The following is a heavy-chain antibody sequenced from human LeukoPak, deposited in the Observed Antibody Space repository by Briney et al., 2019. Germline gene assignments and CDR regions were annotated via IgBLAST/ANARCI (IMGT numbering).Heavy chain of an antibody. CDR1: GYTFTGYY. J-gene: IGHJ4*02. CDR2: INANSGGT. Sequence: ASVKVSCKASGYTFTGYYMHWVRQAPGQGLEWMGWINANSGGTNYAQKFQGRVTMTRDTFISTAYMELSRLRSDDTAVYYCARIGYCSSTSCYEVSDYWGQGTLATVSS. CDR3: ARIGYCSSTSCYEVSDY. D-gene: IGHD2-2*03. V-gene: IGHV1-2*02.